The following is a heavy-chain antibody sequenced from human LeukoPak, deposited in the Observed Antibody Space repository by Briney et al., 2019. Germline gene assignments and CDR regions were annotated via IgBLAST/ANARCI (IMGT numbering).Heavy chain of an antibody. V-gene: IGHV3-30-3*01. CDR1: GFTFSSYA. D-gene: IGHD4-17*01. CDR2: ISYDGSNK. CDR3: ARDRSTVTTYYYYYYGMDV. J-gene: IGHJ6*02. Sequence: GRSLRLSCAASGFTFSSYAMHWVRQAPGKGLEWVAVISYDGSNKYYADSVKGRFTISRDNSKNTLYLQMNSLRAEDTAVYYCARDRSTVTTYYYYYYGMDVWGQGTTVTVSS.